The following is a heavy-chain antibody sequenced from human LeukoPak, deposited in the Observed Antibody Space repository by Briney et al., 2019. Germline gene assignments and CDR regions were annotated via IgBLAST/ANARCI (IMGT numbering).Heavy chain of an antibody. CDR2: IKQDGTEK. D-gene: IGHD3-3*01. CDR1: GFTFSDYW. CDR3: AREGILRAFDI. Sequence: GGSLRLSCAASGFTFSDYWMSWVRQAPGKGLEWVANIKQDGTEKYYVASVRGRFTISRDNAKSSLYLQMNSLRAEDTAVYYCAREGILRAFDIWGQGTMVTVSS. V-gene: IGHV3-7*01. J-gene: IGHJ3*02.